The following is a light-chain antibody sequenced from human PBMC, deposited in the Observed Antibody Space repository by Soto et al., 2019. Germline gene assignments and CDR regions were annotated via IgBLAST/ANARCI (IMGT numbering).Light chain of an antibody. Sequence: QSVLTQSPSASASLGASVKLTCTLSSGHSSYAIAWHQQQPEKGPRYLMKLNSDGSHSKGDGIPDRFSGSSSGAERYLTLPSLQSEDEADYYCQTWGTGIHVVFGGGTKLTVL. CDR1: SGHSSYA. CDR2: LNSDGSH. J-gene: IGLJ2*01. V-gene: IGLV4-69*01. CDR3: QTWGTGIHVV.